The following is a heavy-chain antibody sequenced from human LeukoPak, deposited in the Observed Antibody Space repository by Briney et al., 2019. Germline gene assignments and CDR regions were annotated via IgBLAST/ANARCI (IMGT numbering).Heavy chain of an antibody. V-gene: IGHV4-30-2*01. Sequence: SQTLSLTCAVSGGSISSGGYSWSWIRQPPGKGLEWIGYIYHSGSTYYNPSLKSRVTISVDRSKNQFSLKLSSVTAADTAVYYCARAVPYTEYFDYWGQGTLVTVSS. CDR2: IYHSGST. D-gene: IGHD2-2*02. J-gene: IGHJ4*02. CDR1: GGSISSGGYS. CDR3: ARAVPYTEYFDY.